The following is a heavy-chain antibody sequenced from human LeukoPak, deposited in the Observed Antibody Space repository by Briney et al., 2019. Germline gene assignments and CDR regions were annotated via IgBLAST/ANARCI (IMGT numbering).Heavy chain of an antibody. V-gene: IGHV6-1*01. J-gene: IGHJ5*02. CDR3: AKDSSSWYLGWFDP. CDR2: TYYRSKWYN. CDR1: GDSVSSNSAA. Sequence: SQTLSLTCAISGDSVSSNSAAWNWIRQSPSRGLEWLGRTYYRSKWYNDYAVSVKGRITINPDTSKNQFSLQLNSVTPEDTAVYYCAKDSSSWYLGWFDPWGQGTLVTVSS. D-gene: IGHD6-13*01.